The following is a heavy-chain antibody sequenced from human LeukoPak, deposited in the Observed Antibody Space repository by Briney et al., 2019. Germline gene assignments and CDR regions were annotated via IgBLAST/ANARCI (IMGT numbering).Heavy chain of an antibody. V-gene: IGHV4-61*02. D-gene: IGHD6-13*01. CDR1: GGSISSGGYY. Sequence: PSETLSLTCTVSGGSISSGGYYWSWIRQPAGKGLEWIGRIYTSGSTNYNPSLKSRVTMSVDTSKNQFSLKLSSVTAADTAVYYCARGAAAGIVDYWGQGTLVTVSS. J-gene: IGHJ4*02. CDR3: ARGAAAGIVDY. CDR2: IYTSGST.